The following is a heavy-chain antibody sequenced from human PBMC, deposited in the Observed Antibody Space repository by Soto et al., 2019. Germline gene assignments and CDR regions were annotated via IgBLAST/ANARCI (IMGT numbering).Heavy chain of an antibody. J-gene: IGHJ3*02. V-gene: IGHV4-59*01. CDR3: VREDFRDGLDI. Sequence: SETLSLTCVVSGASISYYYWSWIRQPPGKGLEWIGYMYSSESTNYNPSLKSRVTISIDTSKKQFSLNLSSVTAADTAVYYCVREDFRDGLDIWGQGTMVTVSS. CDR1: GASISYYY. CDR2: MYSSEST.